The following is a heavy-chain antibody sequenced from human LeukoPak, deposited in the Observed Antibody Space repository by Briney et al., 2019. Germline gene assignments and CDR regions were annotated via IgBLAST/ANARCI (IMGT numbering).Heavy chain of an antibody. D-gene: IGHD2-2*01. J-gene: IGHJ4*02. Sequence: GGSLRLSCAASGFTFSSYWMSWVRQAPGKGLEWVANIKQDGSEKYYVDSVKGRFTISRDNAKNSLYLQMNSLRAVDTAVYYCARDLCSSTSCYYDYWGQGTLVTVSS. CDR3: ARDLCSSTSCYYDY. CDR2: IKQDGSEK. CDR1: GFTFSSYW. V-gene: IGHV3-7*01.